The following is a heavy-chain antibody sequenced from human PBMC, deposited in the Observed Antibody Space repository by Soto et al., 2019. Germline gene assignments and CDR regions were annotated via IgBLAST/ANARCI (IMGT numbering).Heavy chain of an antibody. Sequence: ASVKVSCKVSGYTLTELSMHWVRQAPGKGLEWMGGFDPEDGETIYAQKFQGRVTMTEDTSTDTAYMELSSLRSEDTAVYYCATGILRSIAARFPLDYWGQGTLVTVSS. CDR1: GYTLTELS. J-gene: IGHJ4*02. CDR3: ATGILRSIAARFPLDY. CDR2: FDPEDGET. V-gene: IGHV1-24*01. D-gene: IGHD6-6*01.